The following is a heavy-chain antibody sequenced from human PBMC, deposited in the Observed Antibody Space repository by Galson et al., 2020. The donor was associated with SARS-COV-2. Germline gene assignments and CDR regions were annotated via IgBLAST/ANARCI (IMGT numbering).Heavy chain of an antibody. Sequence: GESLSLSCTVSGFNLADHALSWVRQPPGKGLEWVAFIRSPAFAGTPAYAASVRGRFTITSDDFKSITYLQMNSLNTEDTALYYCTSSGVGAAAELDSWGQGPQVTVSS. J-gene: IGHJ4*02. D-gene: IGHD1-26*01. CDR1: GFNLADHA. CDR3: TSSGVGAAAELDS. V-gene: IGHV3-49*04. CDR2: IRSPAFAGTP.